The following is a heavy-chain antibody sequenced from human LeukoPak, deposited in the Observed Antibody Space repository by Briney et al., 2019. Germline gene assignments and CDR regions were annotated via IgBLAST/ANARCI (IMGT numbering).Heavy chain of an antibody. D-gene: IGHD2-2*01. CDR3: ARVPAATRCFDY. Sequence: SETLSLTCTVSGGSISSGGYYWSWIRQHPGKGLEWIGYIYYSGSTYYNPSLKSRVTIPVDTSKNQFSLKLSSVTAADTAVYYCARVPAATRCFDYWGQGTLVTVSS. CDR1: GGSISSGGYY. J-gene: IGHJ4*02. V-gene: IGHV4-31*03. CDR2: IYYSGST.